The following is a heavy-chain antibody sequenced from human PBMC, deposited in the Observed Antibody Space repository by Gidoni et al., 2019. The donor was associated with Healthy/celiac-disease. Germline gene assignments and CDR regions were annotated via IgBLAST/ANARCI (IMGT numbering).Heavy chain of an antibody. Sequence: QVHLQESGPGLVKPSETLSLTCTVSGGSISSYYWSWIRQPPGKGLEWIGYIYYSGSTNYNPSLKSRVTISVDTSKNQFSLKLSSVTAADTAVYYCARADWGTFDYWGQGTLVTVSS. D-gene: IGHD7-27*01. CDR2: IYYSGST. J-gene: IGHJ4*02. CDR1: GGSISSYY. CDR3: ARADWGTFDY. V-gene: IGHV4-59*01.